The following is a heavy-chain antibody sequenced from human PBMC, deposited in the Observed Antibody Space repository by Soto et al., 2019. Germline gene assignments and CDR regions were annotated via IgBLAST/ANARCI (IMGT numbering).Heavy chain of an antibody. CDR2: INHSGST. Sequence: SETLSLTCAVYGGSFSGYYWSWIRQPPGKGLEWIGEINHSGSTNYNPSLKSRVTISVDTSKNQFSLKLSSVTAADTAVYYWARVLRWLWFGEPNYYYYMDVWGKGTTVTVSS. CDR3: ARVLRWLWFGEPNYYYYMDV. D-gene: IGHD3-10*01. J-gene: IGHJ6*03. CDR1: GGSFSGYY. V-gene: IGHV4-34*01.